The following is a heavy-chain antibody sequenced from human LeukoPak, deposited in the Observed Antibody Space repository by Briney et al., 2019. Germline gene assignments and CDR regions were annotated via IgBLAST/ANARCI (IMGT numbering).Heavy chain of an antibody. J-gene: IGHJ3*02. CDR3: ARGKYILAARPGAFDI. CDR2: IYTSGST. Sequence: SETLSLTCTVSGGSISSYCWSWIRQPAGKGLEWIGRIYTSGSTNYNPSLKSRVTISVDKSKNQFSLKLSSVTAADTAVYYCARGKYILAARPGAFDIWGQGTMVTVSS. V-gene: IGHV4-4*07. D-gene: IGHD6-6*01. CDR1: GGSISSYC.